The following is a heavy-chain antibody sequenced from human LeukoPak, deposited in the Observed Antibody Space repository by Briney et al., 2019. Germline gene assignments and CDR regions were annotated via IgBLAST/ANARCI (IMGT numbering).Heavy chain of an antibody. V-gene: IGHV1-2*02. CDR1: GYTFTGYY. CDR2: INPNSGGT. Sequence: ASVKVSCKASGYTFTGYYMHWVRQAPGQGLEGMGWINPNSGGTNYAQKFQGRVTMTRDTSISTAYMELSRLRSDDTAVYYCARDPSSSWYFDYWGQGTLVTVSS. J-gene: IGHJ4*02. CDR3: ARDPSSSWYFDY. D-gene: IGHD6-13*01.